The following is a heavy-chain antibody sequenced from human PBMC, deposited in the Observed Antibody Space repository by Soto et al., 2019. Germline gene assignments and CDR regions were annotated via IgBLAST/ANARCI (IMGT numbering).Heavy chain of an antibody. CDR2: INTGNGNT. CDR3: ARNVDYFDP. D-gene: IGHD3-10*01. V-gene: IGHV1-3*04. J-gene: IGHJ5*02. CDR1: WYHLSKYS. Sequence: APEEGFCKASWYHLSKYSKDWVRQAPGQGLEWMGWINTGNGNTHYSQKFQGRVTFTRDASATTAYLELSSLTSEDTAVYFCARNVDYFDPWGPGTLVTVSS.